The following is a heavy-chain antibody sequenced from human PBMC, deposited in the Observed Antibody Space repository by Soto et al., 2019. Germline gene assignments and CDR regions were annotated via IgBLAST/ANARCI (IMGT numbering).Heavy chain of an antibody. J-gene: IGHJ5*02. D-gene: IGHD3-10*01. Sequence: QITLKESGPTLVRPTQTLTLTCTFSGFSLSTTGVGVGWIRQPPGKALEWLALIYWDDDKRYSPSLKSRLTISKATSKNEVILTMTNTDPVDTATYYCAHRLRDYGLGRERANYFDPRGQGTLVTVSS. CDR2: IYWDDDK. CDR1: GFSLSTTGVG. CDR3: AHRLRDYGLGRERANYFDP. V-gene: IGHV2-5*02.